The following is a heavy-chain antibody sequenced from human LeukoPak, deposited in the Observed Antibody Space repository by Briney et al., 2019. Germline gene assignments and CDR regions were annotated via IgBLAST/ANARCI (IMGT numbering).Heavy chain of an antibody. V-gene: IGHV3-21*01. J-gene: IGHJ4*02. D-gene: IGHD5-24*01. CDR2: ISGTSTYI. CDR1: GFTFDKYF. Sequence: GGSLRLSCATSGFTFDKYFIHWVRQAPGKGLDWVSSISGTSTYIDYADSVKGRFTISRDNAKNSLYLQMNSLRVEDTAVYYCVRDHQLRDPGCWGQGTLVTVSS. CDR3: VRDHQLRDPGC.